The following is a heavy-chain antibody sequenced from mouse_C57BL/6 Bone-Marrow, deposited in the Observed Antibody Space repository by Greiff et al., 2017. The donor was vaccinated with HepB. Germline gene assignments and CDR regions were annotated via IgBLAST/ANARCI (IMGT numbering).Heavy chain of an antibody. CDR1: GYTFTSYG. D-gene: IGHD1-1*01. Sequence: EVKLMESGAELVRPGSSVKMSCKTSGYTFTSYGINWVKQRPGQGLEWIGYIYIGNVYTEYTEKFKGKATLTSDTSSSTAYMQLRSLTYEDSAIYFCARNYGSPGYFDDWGQGTTLTVSS. CDR3: ARNYGSPGYFDD. J-gene: IGHJ2*01. CDR2: IYIGNVYT. V-gene: IGHV1-58*01.